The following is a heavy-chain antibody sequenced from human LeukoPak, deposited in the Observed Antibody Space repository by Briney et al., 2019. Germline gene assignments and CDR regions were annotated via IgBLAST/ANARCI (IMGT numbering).Heavy chain of an antibody. D-gene: IGHD6-19*01. Sequence: GGSLRLSCAASGFTFNTYTMNWVRQAPGKGLEWVSYISGSSGIIDYADSVKGRFTISRDNAKNSLYLQMNSLRAEDTAVYYCARVDEQWLSPMAPDYWGQGTLVTVSS. CDR3: ARVDEQWLSPMAPDY. V-gene: IGHV3-48*04. CDR1: GFTFNTYT. J-gene: IGHJ4*02. CDR2: ISGSSGII.